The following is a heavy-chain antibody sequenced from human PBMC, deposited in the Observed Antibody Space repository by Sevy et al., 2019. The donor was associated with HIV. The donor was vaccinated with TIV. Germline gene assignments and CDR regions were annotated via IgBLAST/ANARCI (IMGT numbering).Heavy chain of an antibody. CDR3: AKGMEFSFMLSQVPLTALES. CDR2: IFPVFGTT. D-gene: IGHD3-16*02. Sequence: ASVKVSCQTSGGTFSNHIIHWVRQAPGHEFEWVGGIFPVFGTTNYAQRFRGRVTFAADDSTRTHYMELSSLRSDDTAFYYCAKGMEFSFMLSQVPLTALESWGQGTLVTVSS. J-gene: IGHJ4*02. V-gene: IGHV1-69*13. CDR1: GGTFSNHI.